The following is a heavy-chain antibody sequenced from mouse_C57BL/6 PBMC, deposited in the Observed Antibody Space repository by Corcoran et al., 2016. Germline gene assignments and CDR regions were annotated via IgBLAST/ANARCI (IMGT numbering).Heavy chain of an antibody. CDR2: ISYDGSN. CDR3: AREDGQLRLRYAMDY. J-gene: IGHJ4*01. Sequence: DVQLQESGPGLVKPSQSLSLTCSVTGYSITSGYYWNWIRQFPGNKLEWMGYISYDGSNNYNPSLKNRISITRDTSKNQFFLKLNSVTTEDTATYYCAREDGQLRLRYAMDYWGQGTSVTVSS. V-gene: IGHV3-6*01. CDR1: GYSITSGYY. D-gene: IGHD3-2*02.